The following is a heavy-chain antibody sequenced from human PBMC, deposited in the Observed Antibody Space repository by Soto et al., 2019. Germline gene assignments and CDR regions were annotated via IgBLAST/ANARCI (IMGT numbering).Heavy chain of an antibody. CDR1: GYTFTHYY. CDR2: INPASGSP. Sequence: QVQLVQSGAEVKKPGASVKLSCRTSGYTFTHYYIHWVRQSPAQGLEWLAIINPASGSPNYAQDFLGRVTLTMDTSTTTVYMELSGLRAEDTAIFYCARDLAAGDHWGQGTLVTVSS. CDR3: ARDLAAGDH. V-gene: IGHV1-46*01. J-gene: IGHJ4*02. D-gene: IGHD6-25*01.